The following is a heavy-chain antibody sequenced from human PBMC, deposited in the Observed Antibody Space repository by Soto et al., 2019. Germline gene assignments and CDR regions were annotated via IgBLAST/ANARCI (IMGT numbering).Heavy chain of an antibody. Sequence: SGPTLVNPTQTLTLTCTFSGFSLSTSGMCVSWIRQPPGKALEWLALIDWDDDKYYSTSLKTRLTISKDTSKNQVVLTMTNMDPVDTATYYCARSRGSYADQSWFDPWGQGTLVTVSS. V-gene: IGHV2-70*01. J-gene: IGHJ5*02. D-gene: IGHD1-26*01. CDR1: GFSLSTSGMC. CDR3: ARSRGSYADQSWFDP. CDR2: IDWDDDK.